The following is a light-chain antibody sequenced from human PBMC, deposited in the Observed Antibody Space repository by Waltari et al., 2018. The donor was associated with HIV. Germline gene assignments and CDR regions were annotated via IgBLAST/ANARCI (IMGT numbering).Light chain of an antibody. CDR3: TSYTSLTTVV. V-gene: IGLV2-14*03. J-gene: IGLJ2*01. CDR1: NDDIGSYIY. CDR2: DVS. Sequence: QSVLTQPASVSGSPGQSITISCTGTNDDIGSYIYVSWYQQNPGKAPKLLMYDVSSRPSGVSDRFSGSKSGHTATLAISGIQTEDEAHYYCTSYTSLTTVVFGGGTKLTVL.